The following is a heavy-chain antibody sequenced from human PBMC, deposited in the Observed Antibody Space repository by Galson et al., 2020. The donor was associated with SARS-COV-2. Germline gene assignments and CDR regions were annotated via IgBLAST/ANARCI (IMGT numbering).Heavy chain of an antibody. J-gene: IGHJ4*02. Sequence: GESLRPSCPASAFTFDDNAMHWVRQAPGKGLGWVAGISWNSGSIVYADSVKGRFTIYRDNAKNSLYLQMNSLRAEDTALYYCAKDVYSSSWYSPDYWGQGTLVTVSS. V-gene: IGHV3-9*01. D-gene: IGHD6-13*01. CDR2: ISWNSGSI. CDR3: AKDVYSSSWYSPDY. CDR1: AFTFDDNA.